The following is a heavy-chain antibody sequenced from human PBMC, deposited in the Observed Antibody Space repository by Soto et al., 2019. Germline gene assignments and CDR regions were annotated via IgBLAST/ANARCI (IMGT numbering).Heavy chain of an antibody. D-gene: IGHD1-26*01. CDR1: GFTFINYW. CDR2: IKEEGREK. Sequence: PWGSLRLSCATSGFTFINYWISLFRHSPWKWREWVGEIKEEGREKYYVDSVKGRFTISRDNAKNSVYLQMNSLRAEDTAVYFCAGWVRPWGQGTLVTVSS. V-gene: IGHV3-7*01. J-gene: IGHJ4*02. CDR3: AGWVRP.